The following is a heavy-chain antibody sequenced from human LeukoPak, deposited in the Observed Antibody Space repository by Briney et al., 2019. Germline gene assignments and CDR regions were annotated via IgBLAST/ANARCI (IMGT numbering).Heavy chain of an antibody. J-gene: IGHJ4*02. CDR2: IYYSGST. CDR3: ASFSGYSSGWPYFDY. D-gene: IGHD6-19*01. Sequence: PSETLSLTCTVSGGSISSSSYYWGWIRQPPGRGLVRIGSIYYSGSTYYHPSLKSRVTISVETSKNQFSLKLSSVPAADTAVYYCASFSGYSSGWPYFDYWGQGTLVTVSS. CDR1: GGSISSSSYY. V-gene: IGHV4-39*01.